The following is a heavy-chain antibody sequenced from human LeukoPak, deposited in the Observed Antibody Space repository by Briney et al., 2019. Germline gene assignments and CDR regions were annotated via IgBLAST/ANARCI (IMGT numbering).Heavy chain of an antibody. D-gene: IGHD5-18*01. Sequence: GASVKVSCKASGYTFTSYGITWVRQAPGQGLEWMGWISGYNANTNYAQKLQGRVTMTTDTSTSTAYMELRSLRSDDTAMYYCARDSLMGYSYAKTDYWGQGTLVTVSS. CDR1: GYTFTSYG. V-gene: IGHV1-18*01. CDR2: ISGYNANT. J-gene: IGHJ4*02. CDR3: ARDSLMGYSYAKTDY.